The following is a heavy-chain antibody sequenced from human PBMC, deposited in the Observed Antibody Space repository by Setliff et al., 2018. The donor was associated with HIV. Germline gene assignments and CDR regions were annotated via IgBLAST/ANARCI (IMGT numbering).Heavy chain of an antibody. CDR3: ARMSAGYDSGSKFHYYMDV. CDR1: GDSMNNNY. CDR2: TYYSGST. Sequence: PSETLSLTCTVSGDSMNNNYWGWIRRPPGKGLEWLAKTYYSGSTSSNPSLQSRVTISLDTSKSQVSLKLNAVTAADTAVYYCARMSAGYDSGSKFHYYMDVWGKGTSVTVSS. V-gene: IGHV4-59*01. D-gene: IGHD5-12*01. J-gene: IGHJ6*03.